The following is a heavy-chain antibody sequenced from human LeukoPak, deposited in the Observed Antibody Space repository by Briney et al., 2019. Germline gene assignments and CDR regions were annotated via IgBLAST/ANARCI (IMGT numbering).Heavy chain of an antibody. V-gene: IGHV3-66*01. J-gene: IGHJ6*02. Sequence: GGSLRLSCAASGFTVSSNYMSWVRQAPGKGLEWVSVIYSGGSTYYADSVKGRFTISRDNSKNTLYLQMNSLRAEDTAVYYCARNLIVPTNNYYGMDVWGQGTTVTVSS. CDR2: IYSGGST. CDR1: GFTVSSNY. D-gene: IGHD5-12*01. CDR3: ARNLIVPTNNYYGMDV.